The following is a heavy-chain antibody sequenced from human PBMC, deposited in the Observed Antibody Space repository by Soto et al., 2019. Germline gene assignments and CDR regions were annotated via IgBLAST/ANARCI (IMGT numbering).Heavy chain of an antibody. CDR3: ARLRGNWKPFDY. Sequence: SETLSLTCAVYGGSFRGYYGSWIRQPPGKGLEWIGEINHSGSTNYNPSLKSRVTISVDTSKNQFSLKLSSVTAADTAVYYCARLRGNWKPFDYWGQGTLVTVSS. J-gene: IGHJ4*02. CDR2: INHSGST. V-gene: IGHV4-34*01. CDR1: GGSFRGYY. D-gene: IGHD1-20*01.